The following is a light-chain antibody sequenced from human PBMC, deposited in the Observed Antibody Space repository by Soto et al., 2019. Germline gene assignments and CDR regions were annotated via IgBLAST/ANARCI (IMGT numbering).Light chain of an antibody. CDR2: KAS. CDR1: QSISSW. Sequence: DIQMTQSPSTLSASVGDRVTITCRASQSISSWLAWYQQKPGKAPKLLIYKASSLESGVPSRFSGSGSGTEFTLTFSSLQPDDFATYYCQQFYTFGQGTKLEIK. V-gene: IGKV1-5*03. J-gene: IGKJ2*01. CDR3: QQFYT.